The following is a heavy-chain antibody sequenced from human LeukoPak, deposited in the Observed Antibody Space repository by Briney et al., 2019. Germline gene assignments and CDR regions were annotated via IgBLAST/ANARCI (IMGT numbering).Heavy chain of an antibody. CDR3: ARRGSGTAAYGWYFDL. D-gene: IGHD3-10*01. CDR2: INPNSGGT. Sequence: ASVKVSCKASGYTFTGYYMHWVRQAPGQGLEWMGWINPNSGGTNYAQKFQGRVTMTRDTSISTAYMELSSLRSEDTAVYYCARRGSGTAAYGWYFDLWGRGTLVTVSS. J-gene: IGHJ2*01. CDR1: GYTFTGYY. V-gene: IGHV1-2*02.